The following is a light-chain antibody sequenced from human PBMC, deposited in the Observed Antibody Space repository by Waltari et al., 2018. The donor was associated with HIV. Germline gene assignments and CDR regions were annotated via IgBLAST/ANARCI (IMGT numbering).Light chain of an antibody. Sequence: QSVLTQPPSASGTPGQRVTISCSGSSSNIGSKYVYWYQQLPGTAPKLLIYRNNQRPSGVPDRFSGSKSGTSASLAISGTQAMDEADYYCQTWDTTTVVFGGGTKLTVL. CDR2: RNN. J-gene: IGLJ2*01. CDR3: QTWDTTTVV. V-gene: IGLV1-47*01. CDR1: SSNIGSKY.